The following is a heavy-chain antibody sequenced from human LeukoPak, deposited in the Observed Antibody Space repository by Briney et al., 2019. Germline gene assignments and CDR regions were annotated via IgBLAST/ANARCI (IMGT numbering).Heavy chain of an antibody. CDR2: ISGTSSYM. V-gene: IGHV3-21*01. D-gene: IGHD2-2*01. CDR1: GFNFRDYS. Sequence: PGGSLRLSCVADGFNFRDYSMNWVRQAPGKGLDWVSGISGTSSYMYYGDSVKGRFTVSRDNAKNSLYLQMESLRVEDTAVYYCAKGPPRGTAAAIDYWGQGTLVTVSS. CDR3: AKGPPRGTAAAIDY. J-gene: IGHJ4*02.